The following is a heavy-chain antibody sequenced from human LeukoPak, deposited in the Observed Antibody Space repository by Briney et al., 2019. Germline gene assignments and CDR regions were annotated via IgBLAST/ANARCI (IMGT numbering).Heavy chain of an antibody. CDR2: IYYTGST. Sequence: PSQTLSLTCTVSGSSIISADYYWSWIRQPPGKGLEWIGLIYYTGSTYYNPSLKSRVSILMDTPKNQFSLDLSSVTAADTAVYYCAGAGDADSWGHGTLVTVSS. V-gene: IGHV4-30-4*01. J-gene: IGHJ5*01. CDR1: GSSIISADYY. D-gene: IGHD3-16*01. CDR3: AGAGDADS.